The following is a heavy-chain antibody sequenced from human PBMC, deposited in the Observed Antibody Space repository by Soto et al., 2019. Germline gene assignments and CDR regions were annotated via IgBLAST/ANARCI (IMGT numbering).Heavy chain of an antibody. D-gene: IGHD3-22*01. J-gene: IGHJ4*02. V-gene: IGHV5-51*01. CDR3: ARQVDYYDSSGSRDY. Sequence: PGESLKISCKGSGYSFTSYWIGWVRQMPGKGPERMGIIYPGDSDTRYSPSFQGQVTISADKSISTAYLQWSSLKASDTAMYYCARQVDYYDSSGSRDYWGQGTPVTVSS. CDR1: GYSFTSYW. CDR2: IYPGDSDT.